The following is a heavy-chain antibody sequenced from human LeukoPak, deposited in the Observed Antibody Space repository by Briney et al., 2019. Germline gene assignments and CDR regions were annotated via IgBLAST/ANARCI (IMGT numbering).Heavy chain of an antibody. Sequence: GGSLRLSCAASGFSFSNYAMSWVRQAPGKGLQWVSAIVGSGESTYYADSVKGRFTISRDNSKNTLYLQMNSLRAEDAALYYCAKRGTTGQTRHFDYWGQGTLVTVSS. D-gene: IGHD1-1*01. V-gene: IGHV3-23*01. CDR2: IVGSGEST. CDR3: AKRGTTGQTRHFDY. CDR1: GFSFSNYA. J-gene: IGHJ4*02.